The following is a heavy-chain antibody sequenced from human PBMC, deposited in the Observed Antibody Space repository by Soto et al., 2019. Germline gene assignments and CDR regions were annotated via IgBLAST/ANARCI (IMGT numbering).Heavy chain of an antibody. D-gene: IGHD6-13*01. J-gene: IGHJ5*02. Sequence: ASVKVSCKASGGTFSSYAISWVRQAPGQGLEWMGGIIPIFGTANYAQKFQGRVTITADESTSTAYMELSSLRSEDTAVYYCARSGQQLALNWFDPWGRGTLVTVSS. CDR1: GGTFSSYA. V-gene: IGHV1-69*13. CDR2: IIPIFGTA. CDR3: ARSGQQLALNWFDP.